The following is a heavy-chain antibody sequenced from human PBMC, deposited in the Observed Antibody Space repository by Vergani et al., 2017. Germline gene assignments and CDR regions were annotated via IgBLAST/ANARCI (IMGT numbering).Heavy chain of an antibody. CDR3: AKDSLWFGELWVRTPDDAFDI. CDR2: ISGSGSTI. Sequence: VQLLESGGGLVQPGGSLRLSCAASGFTFSDYYMSWIRQAPGKRLEWVSYISGSGSTIYYADSVKGRFTISRDNAKNSLYLQMNSLRAEDTAVYYCAKDSLWFGELWVRTPDDAFDIWGQGTMVTVSS. J-gene: IGHJ3*02. CDR1: GFTFSDYY. D-gene: IGHD3-10*01. V-gene: IGHV3-11*04.